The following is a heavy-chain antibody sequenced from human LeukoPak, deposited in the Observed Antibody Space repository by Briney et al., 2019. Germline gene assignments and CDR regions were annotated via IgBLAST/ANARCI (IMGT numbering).Heavy chain of an antibody. J-gene: IGHJ6*03. Sequence: PSETLSLTCTVSGGSISSSSYYWGWIRQPPGKGLEWIGSIYYSGSTYYNPSLKSRVTISVDTSKNQFSLKLSSVTAADTAVYYCARPRLEGGCYYYYYMDVWGKGTTVTVSS. CDR3: ARPRLEGGCYYYYYMDV. V-gene: IGHV4-39*01. D-gene: IGHD3-16*01. CDR2: IYYSGST. CDR1: GGSISSSSYY.